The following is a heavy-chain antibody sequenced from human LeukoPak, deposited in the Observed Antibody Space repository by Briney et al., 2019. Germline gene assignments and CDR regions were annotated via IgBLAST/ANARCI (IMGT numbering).Heavy chain of an antibody. D-gene: IGHD3-16*02. CDR1: GGSISSYY. CDR3: ARQGVIDHNWFDP. CDR2: IYYSGST. Sequence: SETLSLTCTVSGGSISSYYWSWIRQPPGKGLEWIGYIYYSGSTNYNPSLKSRVTISVDTSKNQFSLKLSSVTAADTAVYYCARQGVIDHNWFDPWGQGTLVTVSS. V-gene: IGHV4-59*08. J-gene: IGHJ5*02.